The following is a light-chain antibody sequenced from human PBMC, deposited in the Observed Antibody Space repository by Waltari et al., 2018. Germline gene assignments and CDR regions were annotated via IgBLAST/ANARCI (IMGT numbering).Light chain of an antibody. CDR2: RDD. CDR1: SPNIRAGSD. J-gene: IGLJ2*01. CDR3: QSYDRDLNAVL. V-gene: IGLV1-40*01. Sequence: SVLPQPPSASGAPGQSVTISCTGSSPNIRAGSDVHWYQQIPGSAPTVLIYRDDNRPSGVPGRFSGSKSGTSASLSVTGLHVEDEADYFCQSYDRDLNAVLFGGGTKLTVL.